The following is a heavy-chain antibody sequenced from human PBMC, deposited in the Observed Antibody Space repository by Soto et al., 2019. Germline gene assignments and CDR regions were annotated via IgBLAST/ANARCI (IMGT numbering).Heavy chain of an antibody. D-gene: IGHD2-21*02. Sequence: QVQLVQSGAELKKPGASVSLSCKASGFTFNTFYIHWVRQSPGEGLQWMGVINTSNGFTSYPQNFQGRVTMTADTSTTTFYLDLSSLKSEDTAVYFCARDRPDTYCGGACPLGYYYHGMDVWGQGTAVTVSS. CDR2: INTSNGFT. V-gene: IGHV1-46*02. J-gene: IGHJ6*02. CDR1: GFTFNTFY. CDR3: ARDRPDTYCGGACPLGYYYHGMDV.